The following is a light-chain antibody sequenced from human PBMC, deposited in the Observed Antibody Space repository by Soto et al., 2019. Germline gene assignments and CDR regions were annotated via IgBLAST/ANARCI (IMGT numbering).Light chain of an antibody. CDR2: GAS. J-gene: IGKJ2*01. Sequence: EIVLTQSPGTLPLSPGERATLSCRASQSVSSSYLAWYQQKPGQAPRLLIYGASSRATGIPDRFTGSGSGTDFTLTISRLEAEDFAVYYCQQYGSSPHTFGQGTKLEIK. V-gene: IGKV3-20*01. CDR1: QSVSSSY. CDR3: QQYGSSPHT.